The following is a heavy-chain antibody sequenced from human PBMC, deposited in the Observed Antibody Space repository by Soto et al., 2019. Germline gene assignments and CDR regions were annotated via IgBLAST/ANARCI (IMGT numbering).Heavy chain of an antibody. Sequence: EVQLMESGGGLVQPGGSLRLSCAASGFTVSSHYMSWVRQAPGKGLEWVSVIYSGGSTYYAKSVTGRFIISRDNSKSTVYLQMNSLRAEDTAVYYCARDRTISDYRSSGALGLWGQGTLVSVSS. J-gene: IGHJ4*02. CDR1: GFTVSSHY. CDR3: ARDRTISDYRSSGALGL. D-gene: IGHD6-6*01. V-gene: IGHV3-66*01. CDR2: IYSGGST.